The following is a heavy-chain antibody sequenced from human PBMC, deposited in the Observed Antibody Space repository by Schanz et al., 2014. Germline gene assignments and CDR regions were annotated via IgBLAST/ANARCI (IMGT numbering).Heavy chain of an antibody. CDR2: IYTSGAT. V-gene: IGHV4-4*07. CDR3: ARGNDIQVWSLDY. Sequence: QVQLQESGPGLVKPSETLSLTCTVSGDSISSYSWSWIRRPAGKGLEWIGRIYTSGATNYNPSLKSRLTMSVDTSKNQVPRKLRSVTAADTAVYYCARGNDIQVWSLDYWGQGTLVTVSS. CDR1: GDSISSYS. J-gene: IGHJ4*02. D-gene: IGHD5-18*01.